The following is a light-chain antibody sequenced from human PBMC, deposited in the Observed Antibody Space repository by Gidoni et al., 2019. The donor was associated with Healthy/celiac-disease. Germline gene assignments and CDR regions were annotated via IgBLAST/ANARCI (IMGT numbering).Light chain of an antibody. V-gene: IGKV1-5*03. CDR2: KAT. CDR1: QSISSW. CDR3: QQYNSYPYT. J-gene: IGKJ2*01. Sequence: DIQITQSPSTLSASVGDRVTITCRASQSISSWLAWYQQKPVKATKLLIYKATSLESGVPSRFSGSGSGTEFTLTISSLQPDDFATYYCQQYNSYPYTFGQGTKLEIK.